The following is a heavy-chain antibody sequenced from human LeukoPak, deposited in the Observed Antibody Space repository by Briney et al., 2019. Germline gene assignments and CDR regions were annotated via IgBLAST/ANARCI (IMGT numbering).Heavy chain of an antibody. J-gene: IGHJ4*02. CDR3: ARGRRISVAGLFDY. V-gene: IGHV4-38-2*02. D-gene: IGHD6-19*01. CDR2: IIHSDRRRT. Sequence: SETLSLTCIVSGYSITSGYYWGWIRQPPGKGLEWIGSIIHSDRRRTYYNPSLKSRVTISVDTSKNHFSLKLASVTAADTAVYYCARGRRISVAGLFDYWGQGTLVTVSS. CDR1: GYSITSGYY.